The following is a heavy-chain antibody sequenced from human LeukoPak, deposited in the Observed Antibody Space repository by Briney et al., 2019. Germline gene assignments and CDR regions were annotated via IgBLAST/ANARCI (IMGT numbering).Heavy chain of an antibody. J-gene: IGHJ4*02. CDR3: ANVPSWSGVRTRDDY. CDR2: INPNSGDT. D-gene: IGHD3-3*01. Sequence: GASVKVSCKASGYTFTGYYMHWVRQAPGQGLEWVGWINPNSGDTNYAQKYQGRVTMTRDTSISTAYMELSRLRSDDTAVYYCANVPSWSGVRTRDDYWGQGTLVTVSS. CDR1: GYTFTGYY. V-gene: IGHV1-2*02.